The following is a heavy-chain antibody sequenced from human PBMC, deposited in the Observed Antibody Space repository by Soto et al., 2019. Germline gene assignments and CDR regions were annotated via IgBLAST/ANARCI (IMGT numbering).Heavy chain of an antibody. Sequence: PSETLSLTCTVSGGSISNYYWSWIRQPPGKGLEWIGYIYYSGSTYYNPSLKSRVTISVDTSKHQFSLKLSSVTAADTAVYYCARVCGGDCHYGMDVWGQGTTVTVSS. CDR2: IYYSGST. CDR3: ARVCGGDCHYGMDV. D-gene: IGHD2-21*02. CDR1: GGSISNYY. V-gene: IGHV4-59*12. J-gene: IGHJ6*02.